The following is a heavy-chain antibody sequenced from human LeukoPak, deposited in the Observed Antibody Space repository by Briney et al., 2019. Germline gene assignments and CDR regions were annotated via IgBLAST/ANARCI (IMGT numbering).Heavy chain of an antibody. Sequence: VKVSCKASGYTFTGYYMHWVRQAPGQGLEWVGWINPNSGGTNFAQKFQGRVTMTRDTSISTAYMELSRLRSDDTAVYYCARDCGGDCYELGYWGQGTLVTVSS. J-gene: IGHJ4*02. CDR2: INPNSGGT. D-gene: IGHD2-21*01. V-gene: IGHV1-2*02. CDR3: ARDCGGDCYELGY. CDR1: GYTFTGYY.